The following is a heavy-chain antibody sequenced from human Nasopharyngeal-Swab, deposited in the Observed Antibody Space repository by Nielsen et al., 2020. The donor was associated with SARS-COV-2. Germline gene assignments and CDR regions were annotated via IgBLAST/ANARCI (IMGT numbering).Heavy chain of an antibody. Sequence: SLKISCAASGFTFDDYAMHWVRQAPGKGLEWVSGISWNSGSIGYADSEKGRFTISRDNAKNSLYLQMNSLRAEDTALYYCAKGGTNWANFDYWGQGTLVTVSS. D-gene: IGHD7-27*01. CDR2: ISWNSGSI. CDR1: GFTFDDYA. J-gene: IGHJ4*02. CDR3: AKGGTNWANFDY. V-gene: IGHV3-9*01.